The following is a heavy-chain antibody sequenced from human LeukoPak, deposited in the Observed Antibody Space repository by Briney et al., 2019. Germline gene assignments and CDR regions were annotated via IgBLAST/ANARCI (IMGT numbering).Heavy chain of an antibody. D-gene: IGHD3-22*01. J-gene: IGHJ4*02. CDR2: INHSGST. V-gene: IGHV4-34*08. CDR3: VSSGYYLNYFEY. Sequence: GSLRLSCAASGFTFSSYAMSWVRQPPGKGLEWIGEINHSGSTYYNPSLKSRVTISVDTSKSQFSLKLSTVTAADTAVYYCVSSGYYLNYFEYWGQGTLVTVSS. CDR1: GFTFSSYA.